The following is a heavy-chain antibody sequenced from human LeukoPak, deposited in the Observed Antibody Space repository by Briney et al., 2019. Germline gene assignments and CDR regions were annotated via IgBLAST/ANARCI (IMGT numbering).Heavy chain of an antibody. CDR3: ARHGLWSSGYSYGWYFDY. D-gene: IGHD5-18*01. V-gene: IGHV4-59*08. Sequence: SETLSLTCTVSGGSISSYYWSWIRQPPGKGLEWIGYIYYSGSTNYNPSLKSRVTISVDTSKNQFSLKLSSVTAADTAVYYCARHGLWSSGYSYGWYFDYWGQGTLVTVSS. CDR1: GGSISSYY. CDR2: IYYSGST. J-gene: IGHJ4*02.